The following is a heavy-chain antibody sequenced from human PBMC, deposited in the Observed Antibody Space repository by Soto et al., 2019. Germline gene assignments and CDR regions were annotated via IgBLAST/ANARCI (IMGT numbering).Heavy chain of an antibody. D-gene: IGHD1-26*01. J-gene: IGHJ4*02. CDR3: ARRYGGNFDY. V-gene: IGHV4-59*01. CDR1: GGSINTYY. Sequence: QVQLQESGPGLVKPSETLSLTCTVSGGSINTYYWSWIRQPPGKGLEWIGYIYYSGSTNYNPSLKSRVPISVDTSKNHFSLKLSSVTAADTAVYYCARRYGGNFDYGGQGTLVTVSS. CDR2: IYYSGST.